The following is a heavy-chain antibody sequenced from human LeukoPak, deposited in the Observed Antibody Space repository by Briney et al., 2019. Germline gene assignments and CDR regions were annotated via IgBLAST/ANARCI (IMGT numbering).Heavy chain of an antibody. J-gene: IGHJ4*02. V-gene: IGHV3-66*02. CDR3: ASAKSDCSSTSCPFDY. Sequence: GGSLRLSCAASGLTVSSNYMSWVRQAPGKGLEWVSVIYSGGSTYYADSVKGRFTISRDNSKNTLYLQMNSLRAEDTAVYYCASAKSDCSSTSCPFDYWGQGTLVTVSS. CDR1: GLTVSSNY. CDR2: IYSGGST. D-gene: IGHD2-2*01.